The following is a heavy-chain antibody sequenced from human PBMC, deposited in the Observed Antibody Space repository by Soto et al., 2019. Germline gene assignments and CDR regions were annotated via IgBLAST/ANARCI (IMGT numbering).Heavy chain of an antibody. CDR2: ISAYNGDT. J-gene: IGHJ3*02. CDR3: ARDEASGGWAFDI. Sequence: QVQLVQSGAEVKKPGASVKVSCKASGYTISNYGLSWLRQAPAQGLEWMGWISAYNGDTKYTQNFQGRVTMNTETATTTAYLEVRSLTADDTAVYYCARDEASGGWAFDIWGQGTLVTVSS. V-gene: IGHV1-18*01. CDR1: GYTISNYG. D-gene: IGHD2-15*01.